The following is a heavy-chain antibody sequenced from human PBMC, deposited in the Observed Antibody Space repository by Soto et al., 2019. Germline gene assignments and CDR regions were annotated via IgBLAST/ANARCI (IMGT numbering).Heavy chain of an antibody. V-gene: IGHV4-30-4*01. Sequence: SETLSLTCTVSGGSISSGDYYWSWIRQPPGKGLEWIGYIYYSGSTYYNPSLKSRVTISVDTSKNQFSLKLSSVTAADTAVYYCAASGXXPSFIDYWGQGTLVTVSS. CDR1: GGSISSGDYY. D-gene: IGHD2-15*01. J-gene: IGHJ4*02. CDR3: AASGXXPSFIDY. CDR2: IYYSGST.